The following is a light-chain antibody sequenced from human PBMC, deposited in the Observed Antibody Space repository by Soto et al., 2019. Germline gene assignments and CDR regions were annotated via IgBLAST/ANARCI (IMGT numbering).Light chain of an antibody. J-gene: IGKJ4*01. V-gene: IGKV1-39*01. CDR3: QQTLITPPLT. Sequence: DIQMTQSPSSLSASIGDRITITCRASQSISTYLNWYQQKPGKAPSLLIYGASTLQSGVPSRFSGSGSATDFTLTIISRQPEDFATYYCQQTLITPPLTFGGGTKVEIK. CDR2: GAS. CDR1: QSISTY.